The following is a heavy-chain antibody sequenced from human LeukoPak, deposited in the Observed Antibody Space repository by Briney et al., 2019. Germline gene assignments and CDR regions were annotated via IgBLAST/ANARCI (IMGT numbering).Heavy chain of an antibody. Sequence: SGPTLVKPSETLALTCSVSGVPITADYWSWIRQPPGKGPEWIGYIYHSGTTNYNPSLKSRVTLSLDKSKSQLFLNLTSATAADTAVYFCARNRGGYYPFWSGYYPNYFDPWGQGILVTVSS. J-gene: IGHJ5*02. D-gene: IGHD3-3*02. CDR3: ARNRGGYYPFWSGYYPNYFDP. V-gene: IGHV4-59*01. CDR1: GVPITADY. CDR2: IYHSGTT.